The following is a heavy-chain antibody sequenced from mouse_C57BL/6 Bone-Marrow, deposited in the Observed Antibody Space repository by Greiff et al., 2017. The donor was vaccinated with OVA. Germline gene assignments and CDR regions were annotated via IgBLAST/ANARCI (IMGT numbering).Heavy chain of an antibody. CDR3: ARPRQAAWFAY. J-gene: IGHJ3*01. Sequence: EVQRVESGGGLVQPGGSLSLSCAASGFTFTDYYMSWVRQPPGKALEWLGFIRNKANGYTTEYSASVKGRFTISRDNSQSILYLQMNALRAEDSATYYCARPRQAAWFAYWGQGTLVTVSA. V-gene: IGHV7-3*01. CDR2: IRNKANGYTT. CDR1: GFTFTDYY.